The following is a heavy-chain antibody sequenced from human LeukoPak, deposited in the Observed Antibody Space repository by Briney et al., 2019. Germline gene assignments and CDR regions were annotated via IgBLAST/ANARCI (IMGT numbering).Heavy chain of an antibody. CDR1: GFTFSTYW. V-gene: IGHV3-74*01. D-gene: IGHD6-19*01. CDR3: ARVSIGWYSFDY. Sequence: GGSLRLSCAASGFTFSTYWMHWVRHAPGKGLVWVSRINPDGTTTSYADSVKGRFTISRDNAKDTVYLQMNSLRAEDTAVYYCARVSIGWYSFDYWGQGTLVTVSS. J-gene: IGHJ4*02. CDR2: INPDGTTT.